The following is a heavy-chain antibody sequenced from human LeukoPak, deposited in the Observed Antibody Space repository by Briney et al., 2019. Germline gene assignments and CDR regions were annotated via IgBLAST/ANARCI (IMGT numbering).Heavy chain of an antibody. CDR1: GGSISSGSYY. CDR3: ARISGKTDAFDI. J-gene: IGHJ3*02. D-gene: IGHD2-15*01. V-gene: IGHV4-61*02. Sequence: SETLSLTCTVSGGSISSGSYYWSWIRQPAGKGLEWIGRIYTSGSTNYNPSLKSRVTMSVDTSKNQFSLKLSSVTAADTAVYYCARISGKTDAFDIWGQGTMVTVSS. CDR2: IYTSGST.